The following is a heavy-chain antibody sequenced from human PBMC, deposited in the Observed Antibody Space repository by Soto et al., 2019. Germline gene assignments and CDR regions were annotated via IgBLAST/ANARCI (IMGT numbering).Heavy chain of an antibody. J-gene: IGHJ6*02. V-gene: IGHV1-69*13. CDR1: GGTFSSYA. Sequence: SVKVSCKASGGTFSSYAISWVRQAPGQGLEWMGGIIPIFGTANYAQKFQGRVTITADESTSTAYMELSSLRSEDTAVYYCARDPPCGGDCYSANHYYYGMDVWGQGTTVTVSS. D-gene: IGHD2-21*02. CDR2: IIPIFGTA. CDR3: ARDPPCGGDCYSANHYYYGMDV.